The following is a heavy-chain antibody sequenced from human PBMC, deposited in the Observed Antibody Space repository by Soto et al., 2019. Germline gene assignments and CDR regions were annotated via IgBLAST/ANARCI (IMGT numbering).Heavy chain of an antibody. CDR2: IFHSGNA. D-gene: IGHD2-15*01. CDR1: GGSMRNVY. V-gene: IGHV4-59*01. Sequence: SETLSLTCTVSGGSMRNVYWSWIRQPPGKRLEWIGFIFHSGNAKYNLSLKSRVTMSIDTSKSQFSLSLDSVTAADTAVYFCARAHAPTLPFDYWDLGTLVTVSS. J-gene: IGHJ4*01. CDR3: ARAHAPTLPFDY.